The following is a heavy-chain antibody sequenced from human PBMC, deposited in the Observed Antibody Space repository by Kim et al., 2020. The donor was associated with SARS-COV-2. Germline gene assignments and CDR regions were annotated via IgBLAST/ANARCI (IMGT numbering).Heavy chain of an antibody. J-gene: IGHJ4*02. CDR2: ISGSGGST. V-gene: IGHV3-23*01. D-gene: IGHD1-20*01. Sequence: LSLTCAASGFTFSSYAMSWVRQAPGKGLEWVSAISGSGGSTYYADSVKGRFTISRDNSKNTLYLQMNSLRAEDTAVYYCAKGVTLLTAGYWGQGTLVTVSS. CDR3: AKGVTLLTAGY. CDR1: GFTFSSYA.